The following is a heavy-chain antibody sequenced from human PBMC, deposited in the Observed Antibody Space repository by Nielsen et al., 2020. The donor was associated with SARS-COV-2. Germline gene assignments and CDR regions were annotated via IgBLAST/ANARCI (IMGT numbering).Heavy chain of an antibody. Sequence: ASVKVSCKASGYTFTTYGFSWVRQAPGQGLEWMGWIRVHNGKTNYAQNLRGRVTMTAETSTSTAYMELRSLRSDDTAMYYCAREGGGSWIHWGQGTLVTVSS. D-gene: IGHD6-13*01. J-gene: IGHJ4*02. CDR1: GYTFTTYG. CDR3: AREGGGSWIH. CDR2: IRVHNGKT. V-gene: IGHV1-18*01.